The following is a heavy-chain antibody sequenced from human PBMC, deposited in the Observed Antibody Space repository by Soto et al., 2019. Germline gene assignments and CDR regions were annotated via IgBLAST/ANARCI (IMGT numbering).Heavy chain of an antibody. CDR3: ATPTVTTMDIDY. CDR2: IYYGGST. CDR1: GGSLSSSHFY. D-gene: IGHD5-12*01. J-gene: IGHJ4*02. V-gene: IGHV4-39*01. Sequence: SETLSLTCTVSGGSLSSSHFYWGWIRQPPGKGLEWIGSIYYGGSTYYNPSLKTRVTISVDTSKNTFSLRLGSVTAADTALYYCATPTVTTMDIDYWGQGTLVTVSS.